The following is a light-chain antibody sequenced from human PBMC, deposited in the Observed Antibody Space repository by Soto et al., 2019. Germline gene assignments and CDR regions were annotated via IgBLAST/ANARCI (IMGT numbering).Light chain of an antibody. CDR2: ASS. CDR3: QRYNGAPPWR. CDR1: RGISNY. V-gene: IGKV1-27*01. Sequence: DVQMTQSPSSLSASVGDRVTITCRASRGISNYLAWYQQKPGKVPKLLIYASSTLKSGVPSRFSGSGSVTDFSLTISRLQPEDVATYYCQRYNGAPPWRFG. J-gene: IGKJ1*01.